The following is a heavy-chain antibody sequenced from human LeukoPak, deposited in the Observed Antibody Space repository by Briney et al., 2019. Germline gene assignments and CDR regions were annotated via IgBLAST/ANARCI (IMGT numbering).Heavy chain of an antibody. CDR3: ARRTREGIQLWFDY. D-gene: IGHD5-18*01. CDR1: GGSFSGYY. V-gene: IGHV4-34*01. J-gene: IGHJ4*02. Sequence: SETLSLTCAVYGGSFSGYYWSWIRQPPGKGLEWIGEINHSGSTNYNPSLKSRVTISVDTSKNQFSLKLSSVTAADTAVYYCARRTREGIQLWFDYWGQGTLVTVSS. CDR2: INHSGST.